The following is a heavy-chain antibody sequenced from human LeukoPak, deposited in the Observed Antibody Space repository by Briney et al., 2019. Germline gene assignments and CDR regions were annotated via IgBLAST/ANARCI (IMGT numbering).Heavy chain of an antibody. J-gene: IGHJ5*02. CDR2: IYYSGST. Sequence: PSETLSLTCTVSGGSISSYYWGWLRQPPGKGLEWIGYIYYSGSTNYNPSLKTRVTISVATSKNQFSLKLSSVTAADTAVYYCARGWRIVVVPAAIRFDPWGQGTLVTVSS. CDR1: GGSISSYY. CDR3: ARGWRIVVVPAAIRFDP. D-gene: IGHD2-2*01. V-gene: IGHV4-59*01.